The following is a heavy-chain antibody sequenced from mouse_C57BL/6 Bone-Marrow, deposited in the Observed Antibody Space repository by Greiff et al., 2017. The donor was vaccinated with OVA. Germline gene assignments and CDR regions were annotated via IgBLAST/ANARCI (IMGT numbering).Heavy chain of an antibody. J-gene: IGHJ2*01. V-gene: IGHV1-64*01. D-gene: IGHD3-2*02. CDR2: IHPNSGST. CDR3: ARRGQLRDFDY. Sequence: QVQLQQPGAELVKPGASVKLSCKASGYTFTSYWMHWVKQRPGQGLEWIGMIHPNSGSTNYNEKFKSKATLTVDNSSSTAYMQLSSLTSEDSAVYYCARRGQLRDFDYWGQGTTLTVSS. CDR1: GYTFTSYW.